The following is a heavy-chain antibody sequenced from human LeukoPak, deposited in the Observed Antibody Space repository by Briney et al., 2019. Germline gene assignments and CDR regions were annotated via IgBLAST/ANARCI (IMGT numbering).Heavy chain of an antibody. Sequence: PGGSLRLSCAASGFTLSSYGMHWVRQAPGKGLEWVAVISYDGSNKYYADSVKGRFTISRDNSKNTLYLQMNSLRAEDTAVYYCAKGTYYYGSTESTGSWYFDLWGRGTLVTVSS. CDR2: ISYDGSNK. V-gene: IGHV3-30*18. CDR1: GFTLSSYG. CDR3: AKGTYYYGSTESTGSWYFDL. D-gene: IGHD3-10*01. J-gene: IGHJ2*01.